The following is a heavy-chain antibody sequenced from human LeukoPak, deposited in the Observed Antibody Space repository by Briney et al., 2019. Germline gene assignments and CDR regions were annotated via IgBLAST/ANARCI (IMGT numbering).Heavy chain of an antibody. D-gene: IGHD4-17*01. CDR2: IIPIFGTA. V-gene: IGHV1-69*13. Sequence: SVKVSCKASGGTFSSYAISWVRQAPGQGREWMGRIIPIFGTANYAQKFQGRVTITADESTSTAYMELSSLRSEDTAVYYCARTRRLRGFYYFDYWGQGTLVTVSS. CDR3: ARTRRLRGFYYFDY. J-gene: IGHJ4*02. CDR1: GGTFSSYA.